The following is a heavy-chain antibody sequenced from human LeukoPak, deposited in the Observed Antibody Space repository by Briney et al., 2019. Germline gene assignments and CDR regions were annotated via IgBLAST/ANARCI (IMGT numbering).Heavy chain of an antibody. CDR1: GGSISSGSYY. D-gene: IGHD1-26*01. Sequence: PSETLSLTCTVSGGSISSGSYYWSWIRQPAGKGLEWIGRIYTSGSTNYNPSLKSRVTMSVDTSKNQFSLKLSSVTAADTAVYYCARDLRIVGASTYYYYYMDVWGKGTTVTVSS. CDR3: ARDLRIVGASTYYYYYMDV. J-gene: IGHJ6*03. CDR2: IYTSGST. V-gene: IGHV4-61*02.